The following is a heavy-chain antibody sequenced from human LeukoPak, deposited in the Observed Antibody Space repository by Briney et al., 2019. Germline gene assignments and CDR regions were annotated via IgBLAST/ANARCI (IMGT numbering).Heavy chain of an antibody. Sequence: SETLSLTCTVSGGSISSSSYYWGWIRQPPGKGLEWIGSIYYSGSTYYNPSLKSRVTISVDTSKNQFSQKLSSVTAADTAVYYCASEYSSSWYEHYWGQGTLVTVSS. V-gene: IGHV4-39*07. D-gene: IGHD6-13*01. J-gene: IGHJ4*02. CDR1: GGSISSSSYY. CDR2: IYYSGST. CDR3: ASEYSSSWYEHY.